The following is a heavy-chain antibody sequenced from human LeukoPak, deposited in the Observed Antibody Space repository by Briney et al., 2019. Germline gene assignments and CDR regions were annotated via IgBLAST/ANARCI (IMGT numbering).Heavy chain of an antibody. V-gene: IGHV4-39*01. Sequence: SETLSLTCTVSGGSISSSSYYWGWIRQPPGKGLEWIGSIYYSGSTYYNPSLKSRVTISVDTSKNQFSLKLSSVTAADTAVYYCATYDFWSGRYYFVYWGQGTLVTVSS. CDR1: GGSISSSSYY. CDR3: ATYDFWSGRYYFVY. J-gene: IGHJ4*02. D-gene: IGHD3-3*01. CDR2: IYYSGST.